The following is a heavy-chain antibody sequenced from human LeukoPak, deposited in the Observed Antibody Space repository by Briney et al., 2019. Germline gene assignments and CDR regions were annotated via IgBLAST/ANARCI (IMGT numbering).Heavy chain of an antibody. CDR1: GYTFTSYD. Sequence: ASVKVSCKASGYTFTSYDINWVRQATGQGLEWMGWMNPNSGGTNYAQKFQGRVTMTRDTSISTAYMELSRLRSDDTAVYYCASYSSSLLYFDYWGQGTLVTVSS. V-gene: IGHV1-2*02. D-gene: IGHD6-6*01. CDR2: MNPNSGGT. J-gene: IGHJ4*02. CDR3: ASYSSSLLYFDY.